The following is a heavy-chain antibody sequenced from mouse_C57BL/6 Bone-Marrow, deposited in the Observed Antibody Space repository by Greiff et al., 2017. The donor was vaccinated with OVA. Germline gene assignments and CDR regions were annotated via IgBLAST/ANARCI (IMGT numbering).Heavy chain of an antibody. J-gene: IGHJ4*01. CDR3: TRGYSDYYAMDY. CDR1: GYTFTDYE. V-gene: IGHV1-15*01. D-gene: IGHD2-13*01. CDR2: IDPETGGT. Sequence: QVQLQQSGAELVRPGASVTLSCKASGYTFTDYEMHWVKQTPVHGLEWIGAIDPETGGTAYNQKFKGKAILTADKSSSTAYMELRSLTSEDSAVYYSTRGYSDYYAMDYGGQGTSVTVTS.